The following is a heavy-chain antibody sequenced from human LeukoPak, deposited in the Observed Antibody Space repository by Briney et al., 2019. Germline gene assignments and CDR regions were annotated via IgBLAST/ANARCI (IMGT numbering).Heavy chain of an antibody. Sequence: SETLSLTCSVSGGSMSNNYWGWIQQPPGKGLEWIGYISYTGSTSVTPSLKSRVNIFLETPRNQFSLEVSSVIAADTAVYYCARLQSANHDNGYYTGGFYYMDVWGKGTTVTVSS. J-gene: IGHJ6*03. CDR1: GGSMSNNY. D-gene: IGHD4-17*01. V-gene: IGHV4-59*08. CDR2: ISYTGST. CDR3: ARLQSANHDNGYYTGGFYYMDV.